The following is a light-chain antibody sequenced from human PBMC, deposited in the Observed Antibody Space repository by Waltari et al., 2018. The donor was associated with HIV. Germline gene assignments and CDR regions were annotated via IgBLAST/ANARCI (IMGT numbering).Light chain of an antibody. J-gene: IGLJ3*02. CDR2: DNN. V-gene: IGLV1-51*01. Sequence: QSVLTQPPSVSAAPRQKVTISCSGSSSNIGNNFVSWYQQFPGTAPKLLIYDNNKRPSGIPDRFSGSKSGTSATLGITGLQTGDEADYYCGTWDSSLSVWVFGGGTNLTVL. CDR1: SSNIGNNF. CDR3: GTWDSSLSVWV.